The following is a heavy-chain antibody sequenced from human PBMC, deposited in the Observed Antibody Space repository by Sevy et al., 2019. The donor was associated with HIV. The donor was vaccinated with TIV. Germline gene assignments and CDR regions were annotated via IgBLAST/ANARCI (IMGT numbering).Heavy chain of an antibody. Sequence: GSLRLSCAASGFTFSSYAMSWVRQAPGKGLEWVSAISGSGGSTYYADSVKGRFTISRDNSKNTLYLQMNSLRAEDTAVYYCAKDLTGYSYGSTFDYWGQGTLVTVSS. CDR3: AKDLTGYSYGSTFDY. CDR2: ISGSGGST. D-gene: IGHD5-18*01. J-gene: IGHJ4*02. CDR1: GFTFSSYA. V-gene: IGHV3-23*01.